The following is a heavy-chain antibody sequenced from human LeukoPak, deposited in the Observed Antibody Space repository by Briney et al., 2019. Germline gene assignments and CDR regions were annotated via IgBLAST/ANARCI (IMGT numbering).Heavy chain of an antibody. V-gene: IGHV4-39*01. J-gene: IGHJ5*02. CDR3: ARHVGFITMVRGVINNNWFDP. CDR2: IYYSGSP. D-gene: IGHD3-10*01. CDR1: GGSISSSSYY. Sequence: PSQTLSLTCTVSGGSISSSSYYWGWIRQPPGKGLEWIGSIYYSGSPYYNPSLKSRVTISVDTSKKQFSLKLSSVTAADTAVYYCARHVGFITMVRGVINNNWFDPWGQGTLVTVSS.